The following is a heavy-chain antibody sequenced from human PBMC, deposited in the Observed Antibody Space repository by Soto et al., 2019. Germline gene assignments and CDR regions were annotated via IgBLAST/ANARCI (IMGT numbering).Heavy chain of an antibody. CDR2: ISFDGKNR. CDR1: GFIFSNYG. V-gene: IGHV3-30*18. CDR3: AQRGGVVGGSEHPFSEY. Sequence: QVQLVESGGGVVQPGTSLRLSCAASGFIFSNYGMHWVRQAPGKGLEWVALISFDGKNRNYADSVKGRFTIYRDNPKNTLYLEMNSLRPEDTAFYYCAQRGGVVGGSEHPFSEYWGQGTLVTVSS. J-gene: IGHJ4*02. D-gene: IGHD2-15*01.